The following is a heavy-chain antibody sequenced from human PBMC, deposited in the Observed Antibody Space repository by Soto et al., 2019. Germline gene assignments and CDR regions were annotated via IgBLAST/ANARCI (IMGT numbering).Heavy chain of an antibody. CDR3: ARVGLLTLALAAAGEILYDY. J-gene: IGHJ4*02. D-gene: IGHD6-13*01. CDR2: ISSSSSYI. Sequence: GGSLRLSCAASGFTFSSYSMNWVRQAPGKGLEWVSSISSSSSYIYYADSVKGRFTISRDNAKNSLYLQMNSLRAENTAVYYCARVGLLTLALAAAGEILYDYWGQGTLVTVSS. V-gene: IGHV3-21*01. CDR1: GFTFSSYS.